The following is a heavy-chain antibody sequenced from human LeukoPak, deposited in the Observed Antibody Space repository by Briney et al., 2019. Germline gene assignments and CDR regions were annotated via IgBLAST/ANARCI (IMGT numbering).Heavy chain of an antibody. D-gene: IGHD3-3*01. Sequence: ASVKVSCKVSGYTLTELSMHWVRQAPGKGLEWMGGFDPEDGETIYAQKFQGRVTITTDESTSTAYMELSSLRSEDTAVYYCARDRGTITIFGVATPYYYMDVWGKGTTVTVSS. CDR3: ARDRGTITIFGVATPYYYMDV. J-gene: IGHJ6*03. CDR2: FDPEDGET. CDR1: GYTLTELS. V-gene: IGHV1-24*01.